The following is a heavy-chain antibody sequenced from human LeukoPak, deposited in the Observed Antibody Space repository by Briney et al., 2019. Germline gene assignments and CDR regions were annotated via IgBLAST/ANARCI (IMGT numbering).Heavy chain of an antibody. Sequence: GGSLRLSCAASGFTFSSYSMNWVRQAPGKGLEWVSSISSSSYIYYADSVKGRFTISRDNAKNSLYLQMNSLRAEDTAVYYCAPHMYGSGSYPTADYWGQGTLVTVSS. V-gene: IGHV3-21*01. J-gene: IGHJ4*02. CDR3: APHMYGSGSYPTADY. CDR1: GFTFSSYS. D-gene: IGHD3-10*01. CDR2: ISSSSYI.